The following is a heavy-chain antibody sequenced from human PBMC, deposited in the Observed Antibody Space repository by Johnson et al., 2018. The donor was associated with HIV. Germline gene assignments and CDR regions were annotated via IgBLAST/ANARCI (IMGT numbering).Heavy chain of an antibody. D-gene: IGHD3-10*01. CDR1: GFTFSACA. V-gene: IGHV3-20*04. J-gene: IGHJ3*02. CDR2: ISWNGGSA. CDR3: ARDPNYNSVDAFDI. Sequence: VQLVESGGGVVQPGGSLGLSCTASGFTFSACAMSWVRQAPGKGLEWVSGISWNGGSADYADSVKGRFTTSRDNAKNSLYLQMTSLRDEDTALYYCARDPNYNSVDAFDIWGQGTMVTVSS.